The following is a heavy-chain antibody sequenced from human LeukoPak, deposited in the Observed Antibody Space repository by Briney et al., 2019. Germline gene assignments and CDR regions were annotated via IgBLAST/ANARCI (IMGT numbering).Heavy chain of an antibody. CDR3: ARDSAHYYYDSSGYYDY. D-gene: IGHD3-22*01. CDR1: GFTFSDYY. V-gene: IGHV3-11*01. CDR2: ISSSGSTI. Sequence: PGGSLRLSCAASGFTFSDYYMSWIRQAPGKGLEWVSYISSSGSTIYYADSVKGRFTISRDNAKNSLYLQMNSLRAEDTAVYYCARDSAHYYYDSSGYYDYWGQGTLVTVSS. J-gene: IGHJ4*02.